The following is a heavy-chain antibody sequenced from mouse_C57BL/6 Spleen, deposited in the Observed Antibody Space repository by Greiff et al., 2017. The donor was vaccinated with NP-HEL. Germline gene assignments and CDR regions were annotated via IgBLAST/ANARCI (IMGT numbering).Heavy chain of an antibody. V-gene: IGHV2-2*01. CDR2: IWSGGST. Sequence: VKLMESGPGLVQPSQSLSITCTVSGFSLTSYGVHWVRQSPGKGLEWLGVIWSGGSTDYNAAFISRLSISKDNSKSQVFFKMNSLQADDTAIYYCARMRDYAMDYWGQGTSVTVSS. CDR3: ARMRDYAMDY. CDR1: GFSLTSYG. J-gene: IGHJ4*01.